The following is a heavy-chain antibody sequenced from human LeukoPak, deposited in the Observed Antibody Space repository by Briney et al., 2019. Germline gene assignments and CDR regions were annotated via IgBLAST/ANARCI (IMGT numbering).Heavy chain of an antibody. CDR3: ARLAAAINGYFDP. Sequence: GGSLRLSCAASGFTFSSYAMSWVRQAPGKGLEWVSAISGGGASTYYADSVKGRFTISRDNSKNTLYLKMNSLRAEDTAVYYCARLAAAINGYFDPWGQGTLVTVSS. J-gene: IGHJ5*02. D-gene: IGHD6-13*01. CDR2: ISGGGAST. V-gene: IGHV3-23*01. CDR1: GFTFSSYA.